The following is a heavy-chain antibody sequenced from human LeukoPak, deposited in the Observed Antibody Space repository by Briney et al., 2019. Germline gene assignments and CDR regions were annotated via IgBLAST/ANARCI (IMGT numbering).Heavy chain of an antibody. CDR3: ARETYYYGSGRVNWFDP. J-gene: IGHJ5*02. CDR2: ISSSSSTI. CDR1: GFTFSSYS. V-gene: IGHV3-48*04. D-gene: IGHD3-10*01. Sequence: PGGSLRLSCAASGFTFSSYSMNWVRQAPGRGREWVSYISSSSSTIYYADSVKGRFTISRDNAKNSLYLQMNSLRAEDTAVYYCARETYYYGSGRVNWFDPWGQGTLVTVSS.